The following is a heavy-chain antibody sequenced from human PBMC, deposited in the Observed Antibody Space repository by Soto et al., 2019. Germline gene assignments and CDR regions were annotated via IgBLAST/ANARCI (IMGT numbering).Heavy chain of an antibody. Sequence: EVQLLESGGDLVQPGGSLRLSCAASGFTFSIYGMTWVRQAPGKGLEWVSYITGSGGGAYYADSVKGRFTISRDNSKSTLYLQMDSLRGDDRAIYYCAREIRVAGRRNYFDYWGQGTLVTVSS. V-gene: IGHV3-23*01. J-gene: IGHJ4*02. CDR1: GFTFSIYG. CDR2: ITGSGGGA. D-gene: IGHD6-19*01. CDR3: AREIRVAGRRNYFDY.